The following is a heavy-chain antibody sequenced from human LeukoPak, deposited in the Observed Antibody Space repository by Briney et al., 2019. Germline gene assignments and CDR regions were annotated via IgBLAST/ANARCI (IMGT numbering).Heavy chain of an antibody. J-gene: IGHJ4*02. Sequence: GGSLRLSCAASGFNFRNSDMHWVRQVPGKGLEWVALLRDDGFNKYYADSVKDRFTISRDTSKNTLFLEMNRLTIEDRAIYYCAKSRRQYDFWSGFDYWGRGTLVTVSS. V-gene: IGHV3-30*02. CDR3: AKSRRQYDFWSGFDY. CDR2: LRDDGFNK. D-gene: IGHD3-3*01. CDR1: GFNFRNSD.